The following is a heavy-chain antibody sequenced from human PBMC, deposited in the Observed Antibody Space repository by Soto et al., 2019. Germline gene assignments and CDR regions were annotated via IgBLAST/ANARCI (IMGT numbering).Heavy chain of an antibody. D-gene: IGHD2-21*02. J-gene: IGHJ6*02. CDR1: GGSISSSSYY. CDR2: IYYSGST. V-gene: IGHV4-39*01. CDR3: ARHSVVTACRYPSYYYYGMDV. Sequence: SETLSLTCTVSGGSISSSSYYWGWIRQPPGKGLEWIGSIYYSGSTYYNPSLKSRVTISVDTSKNQFSLKLSSVTAADTAVYYCARHSVVTACRYPSYYYYGMDVWGQGATVTVSS.